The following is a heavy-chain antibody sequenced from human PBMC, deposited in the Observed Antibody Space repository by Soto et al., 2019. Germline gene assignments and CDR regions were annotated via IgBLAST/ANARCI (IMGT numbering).Heavy chain of an antibody. CDR2: SSNSGTYT. CDR1: GFTVSDYY. Sequence: GGSLRLSCAASGFTVSDYYMSWIRQAPGKGLEWLSYSSNSGTYTRYADSVEGRFSISRDNAKNSLYLQINSLRGEDSATYYCARSGDNYNVLDYWGQGTPVTVSS. CDR3: ARSGDNYNVLDY. V-gene: IGHV3-11*06. D-gene: IGHD3-10*02. J-gene: IGHJ4*02.